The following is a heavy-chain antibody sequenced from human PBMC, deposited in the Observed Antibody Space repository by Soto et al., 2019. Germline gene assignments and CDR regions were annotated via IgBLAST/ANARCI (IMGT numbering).Heavy chain of an antibody. Sequence: QVQLVQSGAEVKKPGASVKVSCKASGYTFTSYGISWVRQAPGQGLEWRGWISAYNGNTNYAQQLQGRVTMNTDTSTITAYMELRRLRSEDTAVHYCARDHPLSDTAMVTYYYYGMDVWGQVTTVTVSS. D-gene: IGHD5-18*01. J-gene: IGHJ6*02. CDR1: GYTFTSYG. CDR2: ISAYNGNT. V-gene: IGHV1-18*01. CDR3: ARDHPLSDTAMVTYYYYGMDV.